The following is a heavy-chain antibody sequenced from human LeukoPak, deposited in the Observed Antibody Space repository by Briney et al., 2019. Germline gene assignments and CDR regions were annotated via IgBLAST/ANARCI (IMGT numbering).Heavy chain of an antibody. CDR3: VLVVVISYYFDC. CDR2: INPSGGST. CDR1: GYTFTSYY. Sequence: GASVKVSCKASGYTFTSYYMHWVRQAPGQGLEWMGIINPSGGSTSYAQKFQGRVTMTRDTSTSTVYLELSSLRSEDTAVYYCVLVVVISYYFDCWGQGTLVTVSS. D-gene: IGHD3-22*01. V-gene: IGHV1-46*01. J-gene: IGHJ4*02.